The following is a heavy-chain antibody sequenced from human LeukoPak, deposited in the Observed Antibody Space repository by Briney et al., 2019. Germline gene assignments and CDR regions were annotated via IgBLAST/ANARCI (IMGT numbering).Heavy chain of an antibody. CDR1: GYTFTSYG. D-gene: IGHD3-10*01. V-gene: IGHV1-18*01. Sequence: GASVKVSCKASGYTFTSYGISWVRQAPGQGLEWMGWISAYNGNTNYAQKLQGRVTMTTDTSTSTAYMELRSLRSDDTAVYYCARDGFITMVRGVTHNWFDPWGQGTLVTVSS. CDR2: ISAYNGNT. J-gene: IGHJ5*02. CDR3: ARDGFITMVRGVTHNWFDP.